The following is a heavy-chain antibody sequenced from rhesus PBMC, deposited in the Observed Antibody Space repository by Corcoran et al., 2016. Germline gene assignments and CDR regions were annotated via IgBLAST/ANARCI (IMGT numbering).Heavy chain of an antibody. D-gene: IGHD2-21*01. J-gene: IGHJ5-1*01. V-gene: IGHV4S12*01. CDR1: GGTISSVHCY. CDR3: GRQWFSDSRVDG. Sequence: QVQLQESGPGGVKPAETLSLTCAVSGGTISSVHCYWSWIRQPPGKGMEWLGGVYRKNGSNQDTPSLRERVTISKEASNNQFSMKLGAVAATDTAVLYGGRQWFSDSRVDGWGPGVLVTVSS. CDR2: VYRKNGSN.